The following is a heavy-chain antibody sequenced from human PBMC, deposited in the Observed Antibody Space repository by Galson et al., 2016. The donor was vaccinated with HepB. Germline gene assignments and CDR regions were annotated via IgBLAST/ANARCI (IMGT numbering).Heavy chain of an antibody. CDR3: STGIVVAGKYYYYYMDV. Sequence: SETLSLTCIVSGGSISSDYYWGWIRQPPGRGLEWIGSITSSESNYYNPSLKTRVTISVDTSKNQFSLRLNSVTAADTGVYYCSTGIVVAGKYYYYYMDVWGKGTTVTVSS. CDR1: GGSISSDYY. V-gene: IGHV4-39*01. D-gene: IGHD6-19*01. CDR2: ITSSESN. J-gene: IGHJ6*03.